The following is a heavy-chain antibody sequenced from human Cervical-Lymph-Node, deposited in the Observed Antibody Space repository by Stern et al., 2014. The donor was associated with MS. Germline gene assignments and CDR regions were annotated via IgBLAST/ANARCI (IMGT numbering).Heavy chain of an antibody. J-gene: IGHJ4*02. V-gene: IGHV3-21*01. Sequence: EVQLVESGGGLVKPGGSLRLSWAASGFTFSSYSMNWVRQAPGKGLEWVASISSGGSYIYYADSLKGRFTISRENPKNSLYLQMNSLRAEDTAVYFCARGRGGNYRYYFDYWGQGTLVTVSS. CDR1: GFTFSSYS. CDR2: ISSGGSYI. CDR3: ARGRGGNYRYYFDY. D-gene: IGHD4-23*01.